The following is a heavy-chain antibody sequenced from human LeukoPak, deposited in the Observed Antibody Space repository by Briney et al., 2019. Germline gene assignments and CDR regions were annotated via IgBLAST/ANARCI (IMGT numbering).Heavy chain of an antibody. D-gene: IGHD4-17*01. CDR1: GFTFSSYW. J-gene: IGHJ4*02. Sequence: GGSLRLSCAASGFTFSSYWMNWARQAPGKGLEWVASINHNGNVNYYVDSVKGRFTISRDNAKNTLYLQMNSLRAEDTAVYYCTRGRYYFDYWGQGTLVTVSS. CDR3: TRGRYYFDY. V-gene: IGHV3-7*01. CDR2: INHNGNVN.